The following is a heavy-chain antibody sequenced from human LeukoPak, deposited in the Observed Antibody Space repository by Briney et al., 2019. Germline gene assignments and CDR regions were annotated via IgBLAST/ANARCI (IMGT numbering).Heavy chain of an antibody. CDR1: GFTFSSYA. J-gene: IGHJ4*02. V-gene: IGHV3-30-3*01. CDR2: ISYDGSNK. CDR3: ARETGGAIGSTDFDY. Sequence: GGSLRPSCAASGFTFSSYAIHWVRQAPGKGLEWVAVISYDGSNKYYADSVKGRFTISRDNSKNTLYLQMNSLRAEDTAVYYCARETGGAIGSTDFDYWGQGTLVTVSS. D-gene: IGHD4-17*01.